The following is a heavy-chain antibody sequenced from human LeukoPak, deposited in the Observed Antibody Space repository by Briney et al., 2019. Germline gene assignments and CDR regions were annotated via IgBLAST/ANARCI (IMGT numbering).Heavy chain of an antibody. V-gene: IGHV4-34*01. J-gene: IGHJ4*02. D-gene: IGHD5-18*01. CDR3: ARHAQPVDTAMAAFDY. CDR1: GGSFSGYY. CDR2: INHSGST. Sequence: SETLSLTCAVYGGSFSGYYWSWIRQPPGKGLEWIGEINHSGSTNYNPSLKSRVTISVDTSKNQFSLKLSSVTAADTAVYHCARHAQPVDTAMAAFDYWGQGTLVTVSS.